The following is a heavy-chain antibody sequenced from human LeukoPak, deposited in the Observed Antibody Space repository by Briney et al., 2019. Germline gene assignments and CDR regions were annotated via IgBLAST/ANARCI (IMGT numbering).Heavy chain of an antibody. D-gene: IGHD3-22*01. CDR1: GFTVSSNY. V-gene: IGHV3-66*01. CDR2: IYSGGST. J-gene: IGHJ4*02. Sequence: GGSLRLSCAASGFTVSSNYMSWVRQAPGKGLEWVSVIYSGGSTYYADSVKGRFTISRDNSKNTLYLQMNSLRAEDTAVYYCAREGSQAHYYDSSGYYVFDYWGQGTLVTVSS. CDR3: AREGSQAHYYDSSGYYVFDY.